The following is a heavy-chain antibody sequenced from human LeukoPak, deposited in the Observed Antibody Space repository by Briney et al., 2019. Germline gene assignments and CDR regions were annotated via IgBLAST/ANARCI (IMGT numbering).Heavy chain of an antibody. Sequence: GRSLRLPCAGSGFTFSSYAMSWVRQAPGKGLEWVSTISGSGGAGTYYADSVKGRFTVSRDNSRNTLYLPMNSLRAEDTAVYYCVKDRGGSPFYGMDVWGQGTTVTVSS. CDR1: GFTFSSYA. CDR2: ISGSGGAGT. V-gene: IGHV3-23*01. J-gene: IGHJ6*02. D-gene: IGHD1-26*01. CDR3: VKDRGGSPFYGMDV.